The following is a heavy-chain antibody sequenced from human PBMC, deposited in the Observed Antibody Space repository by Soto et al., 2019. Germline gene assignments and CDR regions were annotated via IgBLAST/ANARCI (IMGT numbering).Heavy chain of an antibody. Sequence: QVQLQESGPGLVKPSQTLSLTCTVSGGSISNGGDYWSWIRQHPGKGLEWIAYIYYSGSSYSKPSLKSRFIISIDTSKNQFILKLSSVTAAGTAVYSCARGPTIRVGRWFDPWGQGTLVTVSA. CDR2: IYYSGSS. CDR3: ARGPTIRVGRWFDP. D-gene: IGHD1-26*01. CDR1: GGSISNGGDY. J-gene: IGHJ5*02. V-gene: IGHV4-31*03.